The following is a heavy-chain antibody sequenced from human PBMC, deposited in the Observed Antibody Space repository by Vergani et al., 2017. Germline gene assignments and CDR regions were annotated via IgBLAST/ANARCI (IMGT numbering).Heavy chain of an antibody. J-gene: IGHJ4*02. Sequence: QVQLQESGPGLVKPSQTLSLTCTVSGGPINSHNYYWSWIRQPAGKGLEWIGRIHTSGSTNYNPSLKSRVTMSEDTSKNQFSLNLTFVTAADTAVYFCARGSCLGGSCYKPRFDYWGQGILVTVSS. CDR1: GGPINSHNYY. D-gene: IGHD2-15*01. V-gene: IGHV4-61*02. CDR2: IHTSGST. CDR3: ARGSCLGGSCYKPRFDY.